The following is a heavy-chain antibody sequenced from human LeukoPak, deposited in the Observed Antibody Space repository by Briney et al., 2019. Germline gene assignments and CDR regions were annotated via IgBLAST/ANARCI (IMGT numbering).Heavy chain of an antibody. J-gene: IGHJ3*02. Sequence: PSETLSLTCTVSGGSISSGGYYWSWIRQPPGKGLVWIGYIYHSGSTYYNPSLKSRVTISVDRSKNQFSLKLSSVTAADTAVYYCATYCSSTSCYPEAFDIWGQGTMVTVSS. CDR1: GGSISSGGYY. V-gene: IGHV4-30-2*01. CDR2: IYHSGST. D-gene: IGHD2-2*01. CDR3: ATYCSSTSCYPEAFDI.